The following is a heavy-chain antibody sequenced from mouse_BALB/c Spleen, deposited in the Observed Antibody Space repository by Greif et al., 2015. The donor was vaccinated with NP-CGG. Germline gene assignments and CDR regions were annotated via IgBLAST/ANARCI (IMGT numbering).Heavy chain of an antibody. V-gene: IGHV1-7*01. J-gene: IGHJ2*01. Sequence: VQLQQPGAELAKPGASVKMSCKASGYTFTSYWMHWVKQRPGQGLEWIGYINPSTGYTEYNQKFKDKATLTADKSSSTAYMQLSSLTSEDSAVYYCAMRATGFDYWGQGTTLTVSS. D-gene: IGHD4-1*02. CDR1: GYTFTSYW. CDR3: AMRATGFDY. CDR2: INPSTGYT.